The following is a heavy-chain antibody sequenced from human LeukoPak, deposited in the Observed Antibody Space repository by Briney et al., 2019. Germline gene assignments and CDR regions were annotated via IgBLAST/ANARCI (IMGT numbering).Heavy chain of an antibody. Sequence: GGSLRLSCAASGFTFSSYWMSWVRQAPGKGLEWVANIKQDGSENYYVDSVKGRFTISRDNAKNSLYLQMNSLRAEDTAVYYCARAPQPMRRAFDIWGQGTMVTVSS. V-gene: IGHV3-7*01. CDR1: GFTFSSYW. CDR3: ARAPQPMRRAFDI. CDR2: IKQDGSEN. D-gene: IGHD3-22*01. J-gene: IGHJ3*02.